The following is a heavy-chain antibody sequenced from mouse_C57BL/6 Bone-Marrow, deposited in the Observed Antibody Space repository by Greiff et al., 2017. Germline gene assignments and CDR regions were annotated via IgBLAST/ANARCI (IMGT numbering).Heavy chain of an antibody. Sequence: EVQGVESGGGLVKPGGSLKLSCAASGFTFSSYAMSWVRQTPEKRLEWVATISDGGSYTYYPDNVKGRFTISRDNAKNNLYLQMSHLKSEDTAMYYCARDGHYGSKFLGFAYWGQGTLVTVSA. J-gene: IGHJ3*01. CDR2: ISDGGSYT. D-gene: IGHD1-1*01. CDR1: GFTFSSYA. CDR3: ARDGHYGSKFLGFAY. V-gene: IGHV5-4*01.